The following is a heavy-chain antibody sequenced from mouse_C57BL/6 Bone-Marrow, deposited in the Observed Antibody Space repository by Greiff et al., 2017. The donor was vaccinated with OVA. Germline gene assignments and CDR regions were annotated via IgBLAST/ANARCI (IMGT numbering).Heavy chain of an antibody. CDR2: IYPRAGST. V-gene: IGHV1-85*01. CDR3: ARERFYYGRDWYFDV. Sequence: QVQLQQSGPGLVKPGASVKLSCKASGYTFTSYDINWVKQRPGQGLEWIGWIYPRAGSTKYNEKFKGKATLTVDTSSSTAYMELHSLTSEDSAVYFCARERFYYGRDWYFDVWGTGTTVTVSS. J-gene: IGHJ1*03. D-gene: IGHD1-1*01. CDR1: GYTFTSYD.